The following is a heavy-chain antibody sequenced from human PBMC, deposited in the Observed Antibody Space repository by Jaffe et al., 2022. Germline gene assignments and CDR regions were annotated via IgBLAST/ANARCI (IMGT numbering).Heavy chain of an antibody. J-gene: IGHJ4*02. CDR1: GGSISSYY. CDR3: ARDPGYCSGGSCYDY. V-gene: IGHV4-59*01. D-gene: IGHD2-15*01. CDR2: IYYSGST. Sequence: QVQLQESGPGLVKPSETLSLTCTVSGGSISSYYWSWIRQPPGKGLEWIGYIYYSGSTNYNPSLKSRVTISVDTSKNQFSLKLSSVTAADTAVYYCARDPGYCSGGSCYDYWGQGTLVTVSS.